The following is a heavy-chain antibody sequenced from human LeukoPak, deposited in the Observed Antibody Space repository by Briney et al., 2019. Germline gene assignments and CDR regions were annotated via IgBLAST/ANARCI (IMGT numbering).Heavy chain of an antibody. J-gene: IGHJ4*02. CDR1: GGTFSSYA. CDR3: AILGYCSGGSCYSADY. V-gene: IGHV1-69*06. D-gene: IGHD2-15*01. CDR2: IIPIFGTA. Sequence: ASVKVSCKASGGTFSSYAISWVRQAPGQGLEWMGGIIPIFGTANYAQKFQGRVTITADKSTSTAYMELSSLRSEDTAVYCCAILGYCSGGSCYSADYWGQGTLVTVSS.